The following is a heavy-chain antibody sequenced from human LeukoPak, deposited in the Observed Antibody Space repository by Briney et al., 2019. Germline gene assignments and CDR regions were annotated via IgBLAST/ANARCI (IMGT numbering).Heavy chain of an antibody. D-gene: IGHD6-6*01. CDR3: AKRAAYSRSSLVLPFDAFDL. V-gene: IGHV3-23*01. CDR1: GFTFSSYG. Sequence: PGGSLRLSCAASGFTFSSYGMSWVRQAPGKGLEWVSSIGGRGGSAYYADSVKGRFTISRDNSKNTLYLQMNSLRAEDTAVYYCAKRAAYSRSSLVLPFDAFDLWGQGTMVTVSS. J-gene: IGHJ3*01. CDR2: IGGRGGSA.